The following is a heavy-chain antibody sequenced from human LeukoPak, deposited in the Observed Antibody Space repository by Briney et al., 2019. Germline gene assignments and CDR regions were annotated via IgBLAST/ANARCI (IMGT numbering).Heavy chain of an antibody. Sequence: GESLRLSCAASGFTFSTYAMRWVRQAPGMGLEWVSAISQGGGTTYYADSVKGRFTISRDNSKNTLYLQMNSLRAEDTALYYCAKDRGQLLNDAFDIWGQGTMVAVSS. CDR3: AKDRGQLLNDAFDI. V-gene: IGHV3-23*01. CDR1: GFTFSTYA. D-gene: IGHD2-2*01. J-gene: IGHJ3*02. CDR2: ISQGGGTT.